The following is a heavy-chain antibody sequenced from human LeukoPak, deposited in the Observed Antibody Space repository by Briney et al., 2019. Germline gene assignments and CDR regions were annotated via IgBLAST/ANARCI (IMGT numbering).Heavy chain of an antibody. CDR1: GYTLTELS. CDR2: FDPEDGET. D-gene: IGHD2-2*01. Sequence: ASVKVSCKVSGYTLTELSMHWVRQAPGKGLEWMGGFDPEDGETIYAQKFQGRVTMTRDTSTSTVYMELSSLRSEDTAVYYCARGHQYQLMDSYYGMDVWGQGTTVTVSS. V-gene: IGHV1-24*01. J-gene: IGHJ6*02. CDR3: ARGHQYQLMDSYYGMDV.